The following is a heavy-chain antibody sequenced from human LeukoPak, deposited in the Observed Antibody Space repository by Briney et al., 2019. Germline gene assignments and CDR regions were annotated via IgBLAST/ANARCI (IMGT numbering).Heavy chain of an antibody. Sequence: GASVKVSCKASGYTFTSYGISWVRQAPGQGLEWMGWISAYNGNTNYAQKLQGRVTMTTDTSTSTAYMELSSLRSEDTAVYYCARGHSSGWPRAYNWFDPWGQGTLVTVSS. D-gene: IGHD6-19*01. CDR1: GYTFTSYG. CDR3: ARGHSSGWPRAYNWFDP. CDR2: ISAYNGNT. J-gene: IGHJ5*02. V-gene: IGHV1-18*01.